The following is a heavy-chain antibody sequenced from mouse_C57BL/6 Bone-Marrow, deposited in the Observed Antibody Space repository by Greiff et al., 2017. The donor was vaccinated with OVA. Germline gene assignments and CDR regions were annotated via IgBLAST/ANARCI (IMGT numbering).Heavy chain of an antibody. D-gene: IGHD2-3*01. Sequence: VQLQQSGTVLARPGASVKMSCKPSGYTFTSYWMHWVKQRPGQGREWIGAIYPGNSDTSYNQKFKGKAKLTAVTSASTAYMELSSLTNEDSAVYYCTSDGYYSYAMDYWGQGTSVTVSS. J-gene: IGHJ4*01. CDR2: IYPGNSDT. CDR1: GYTFTSYW. CDR3: TSDGYYSYAMDY. V-gene: IGHV1-5*01.